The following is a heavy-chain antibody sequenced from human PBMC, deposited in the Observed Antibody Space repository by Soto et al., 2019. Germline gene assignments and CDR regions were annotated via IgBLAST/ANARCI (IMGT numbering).Heavy chain of an antibody. CDR2: MNPNNGNT. J-gene: IGHJ6*02. Sequence: ASVKVSCKASGYTFSSYDIHWVRQTTGQGLEWMGWMNPNNGNTGYAQKFQGRVTMTRDTSIRTAYMEVSSLRSEDTAVYYCARGAYMKPRNYGSVLTYGMDVWGQGTTVTVSS. D-gene: IGHD3-10*01. V-gene: IGHV1-8*01. CDR1: GYTFSSYD. CDR3: ARGAYMKPRNYGSVLTYGMDV.